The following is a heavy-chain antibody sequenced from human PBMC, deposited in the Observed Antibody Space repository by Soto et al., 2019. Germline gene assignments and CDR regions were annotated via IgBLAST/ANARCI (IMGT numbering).Heavy chain of an antibody. Sequence: ASVKVSCKASGYTFTSYDINWVRQATGQGLEWMGWMNPNSGNTGYAQKFQGRVTMTRNTSISTAYMELSSLRSEDTAVYYCARGFLIIGQFHLWGRGTLVTVSS. J-gene: IGHJ2*01. V-gene: IGHV1-8*01. CDR3: ARGFLIIGQFHL. CDR2: MNPNSGNT. CDR1: GYTFTSYD. D-gene: IGHD2-15*01.